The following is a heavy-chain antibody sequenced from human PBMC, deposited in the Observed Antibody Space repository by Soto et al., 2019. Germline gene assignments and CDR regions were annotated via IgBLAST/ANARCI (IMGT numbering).Heavy chain of an antibody. CDR1: GYTFTSYG. Sequence: QVQLVQSGAEVKKPGASVKVSCKASGYTFTSYGISWVRQAPGQGLEWMGWISAYNGNTNYAQKLQGRVTMTTDTSTSTAYMELRSLRSDDTAVYYCARDHKITMVRGVTRFDPWGQGTLVTVSS. V-gene: IGHV1-18*01. D-gene: IGHD3-10*01. CDR3: ARDHKITMVRGVTRFDP. J-gene: IGHJ5*02. CDR2: ISAYNGNT.